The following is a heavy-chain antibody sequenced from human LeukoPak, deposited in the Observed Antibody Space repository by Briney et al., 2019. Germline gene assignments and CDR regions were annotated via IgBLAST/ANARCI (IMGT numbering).Heavy chain of an antibody. CDR2: IHSCGST. CDR3: ARHASVAPWYFYL. D-gene: IGHD4-23*01. CDR1: LGSLSGQF. V-gene: IGHV4-59*08. J-gene: IGHJ2*01. Sequence: PSETLSLTRTVSLGSLSGQFWRWFRQPPGKGVEGIGYIHSCGSTNYTPSTQRRGTISLLTSKIQFSLSLRSVPPAHTALYYCARHASVAPWYFYLWGRGTLVTVSS.